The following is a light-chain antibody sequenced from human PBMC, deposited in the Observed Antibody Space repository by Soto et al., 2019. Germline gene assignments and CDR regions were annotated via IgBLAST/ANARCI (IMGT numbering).Light chain of an antibody. CDR2: GAS. J-gene: IGKJ3*01. Sequence: EIVLTQSPGTLSLSPGERATLSCRASQTISNTYLAWYQQKPGQAPRLLIYGASSRATGIPDRFSGSGSGTDFTLTIIRREPEDFAVYYCQQYDSSFTFGPGTTVDIK. V-gene: IGKV3-20*01. CDR3: QQYDSSFT. CDR1: QTISNTY.